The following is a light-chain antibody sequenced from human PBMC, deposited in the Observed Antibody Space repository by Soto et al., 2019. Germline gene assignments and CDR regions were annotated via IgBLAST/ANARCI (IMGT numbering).Light chain of an antibody. CDR3: SSYAGSYTWV. J-gene: IGLJ3*02. Sequence: QSALTQPASVSGSPGQSITISCTITSSDVGGYNYVSWYQQHPGKAPQLMIYEVSNRPSGVSNRFSGSKSGNTASLTISGLQADDEADYYCSSYAGSYTWVFGGGTKLTVL. V-gene: IGLV2-14*01. CDR1: SSDVGGYNY. CDR2: EVS.